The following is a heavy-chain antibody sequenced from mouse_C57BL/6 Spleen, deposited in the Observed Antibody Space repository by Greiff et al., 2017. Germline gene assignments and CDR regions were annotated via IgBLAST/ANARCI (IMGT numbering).Heavy chain of an antibody. Sequence: EVQGVESGGGLVKPKGSLKLSCAASGFSFNTYAMNWVRQAPGKGLEWVARIRSKSNNYATYYADSVKDRFTIYRDDAESMLYLQMNNLKTEETAMYCCEADSSGWFAYWGQGTLVTVSA. CDR1: GFSFNTYA. D-gene: IGHD3-2*02. V-gene: IGHV10-1*01. CDR2: IRSKSNNYAT. CDR3: EADSSGWFAY. J-gene: IGHJ3*01.